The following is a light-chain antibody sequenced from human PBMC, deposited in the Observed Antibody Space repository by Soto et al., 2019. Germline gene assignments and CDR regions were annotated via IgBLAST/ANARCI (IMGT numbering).Light chain of an antibody. V-gene: IGKV1-33*01. CDR1: QDISNY. J-gene: IGKJ3*01. Sequence: DIQMTQSPSSLSASVGDRVTITCQASQDISNYLSWYQHKPGKAPNLLIYDAANLETGVPSRFSGSGSGTDFTFTISSLQPEDIATYYCQHYHDPPFTFGPGTRVDFK. CDR2: DAA. CDR3: QHYHDPPFT.